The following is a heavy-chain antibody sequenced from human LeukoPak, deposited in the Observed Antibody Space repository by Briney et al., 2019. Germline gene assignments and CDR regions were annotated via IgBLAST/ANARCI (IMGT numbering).Heavy chain of an antibody. D-gene: IGHD6-25*01. CDR3: SRGSDESKTGDY. CDR2: IHPSGST. Sequence: PSEALSLTCAIYGRSFSHYYWSWIRQPPGKGLEWVGEIHPSGSTSFNPSLESRVSISKDTSKNQFSLKLTSVTAADTAVYYCSRGSDESKTGDYWGQGTLVTVSS. CDR1: GRSFSHYY. V-gene: IGHV4-34*01. J-gene: IGHJ4*02.